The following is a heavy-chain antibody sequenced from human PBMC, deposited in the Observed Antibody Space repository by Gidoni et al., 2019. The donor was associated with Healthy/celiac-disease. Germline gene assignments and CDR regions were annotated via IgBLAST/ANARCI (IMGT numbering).Heavy chain of an antibody. CDR1: GFIFSSYS. CDR3: AREWERDY. D-gene: IGHD1-1*01. J-gene: IGHJ4*02. CDR2: ITGTGAYI. Sequence: EVQLVESGGGLVKPGGSLRLSCAASGFIFSSYSMNWVRQDPGQGLEWVSFITGTGAYIYYADSVKGRFTVSRDNTKNSLYLQMNSLRAEDTAVYYCAREWERDYWGQGTLVTVSS. V-gene: IGHV3-21*01.